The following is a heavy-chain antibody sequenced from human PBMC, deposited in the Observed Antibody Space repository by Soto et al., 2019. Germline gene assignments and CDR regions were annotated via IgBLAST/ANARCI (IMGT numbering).Heavy chain of an antibody. CDR2: INHSGST. CDR3: ARGGVRGVIITGNYYGMDV. CDR1: GGSFSGYY. J-gene: IGHJ6*02. Sequence: SETLSLTCAVYGGSFSGYYWSWIRQPPGKGLEWIGEINHSGSTNYNPSLKSRVTISVDTSKNQFSLKLSSVTAADTAVHYCARGGVRGVIITGNYYGMDVWGHGTTVTVSS. D-gene: IGHD3-10*01. V-gene: IGHV4-34*01.